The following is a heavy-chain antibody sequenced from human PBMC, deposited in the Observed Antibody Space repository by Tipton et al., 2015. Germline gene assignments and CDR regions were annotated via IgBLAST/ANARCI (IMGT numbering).Heavy chain of an antibody. V-gene: IGHV4-61*01. D-gene: IGHD6-19*01. J-gene: IGHJ3*01. CDR2: IYYSGST. CDR1: GGSVSSGSYY. Sequence: TLSLTCTVSGGSVSSGSYYWSWIRQPPGKGLEWIGYIYYSGSTNYNPSLKSRVTISVDTSKNQFYLRLSSVTAADTAVYYCARCYEGPTQWPDAFDFWGQGIMVTVSS. CDR3: ARCYEGPTQWPDAFDF.